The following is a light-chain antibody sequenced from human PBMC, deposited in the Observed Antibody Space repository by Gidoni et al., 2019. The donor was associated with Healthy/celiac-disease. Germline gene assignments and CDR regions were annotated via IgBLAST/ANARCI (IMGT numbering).Light chain of an antibody. J-gene: IGKJ3*01. CDR3: QQRSNWPPFT. Sequence: EIVLTQSQATLSLSPGERATLSCRASQSVSSYLAWYQQKPGQAPRLLIYDASNRATGIPARFSGSGSGTDFTLTISSLEPEDFAVYYCQQRSNWPPFTFGPGTKVDTK. CDR1: QSVSSY. V-gene: IGKV3-11*01. CDR2: DAS.